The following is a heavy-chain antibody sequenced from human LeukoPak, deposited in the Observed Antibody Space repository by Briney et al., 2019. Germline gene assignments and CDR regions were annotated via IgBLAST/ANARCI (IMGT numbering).Heavy chain of an antibody. J-gene: IGHJ4*02. CDR2: IWYDGSNK. CDR3: ARIGYNHYFDY. Sequence: GGSLRLSCAASGFTFSSYGMHWVRQAPGKGLEWVAVIWYDGSNKYYADSVKGRFTISRDNSKNTLYLQMNSLRAEDTAVYYCARIGYNHYFDYWGQGTLVTVSS. V-gene: IGHV3-33*01. CDR1: GFTFSSYG. D-gene: IGHD5-24*01.